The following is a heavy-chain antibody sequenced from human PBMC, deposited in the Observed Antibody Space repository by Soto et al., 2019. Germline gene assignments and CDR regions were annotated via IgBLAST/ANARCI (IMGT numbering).Heavy chain of an antibody. V-gene: IGHV3-33*01. CDR1: GFTFSNFG. J-gene: IGHJ4*02. Sequence: QVQVVESGGGVVQPGRSLRLSCVASGFTFSNFGMHWVRQAPGKGLEWVAVIWHDGKNKYYADSAEGRFTVSRDNSKNTLYLQMDSLTAEDTAVYYCARDPGQDEAMDYWGKGTLVTVSS. CDR3: ARDPGQDEAMDY. CDR2: IWHDGKNK.